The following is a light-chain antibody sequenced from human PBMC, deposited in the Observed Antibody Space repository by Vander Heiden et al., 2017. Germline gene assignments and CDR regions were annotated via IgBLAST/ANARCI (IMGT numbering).Light chain of an antibody. CDR1: SLRSYY. CDR3: NARDNSGTHWV. V-gene: IGLV3-19*01. CDR2: GKN. Sequence: SSELTQDPAVSVALGQPVRITCQGDSLRSYYASWYQQKPGQAPVLVIYGKNNRPSGIPDRFSGSSSGNTAPLTITGAQAEDEADYYCNARDNSGTHWVFGGGTKLTVL. J-gene: IGLJ3*02.